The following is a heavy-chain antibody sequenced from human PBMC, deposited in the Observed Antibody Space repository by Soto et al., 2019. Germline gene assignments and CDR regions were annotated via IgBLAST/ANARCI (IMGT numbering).Heavy chain of an antibody. D-gene: IGHD2-21*02. CDR2: INAEGNT. CDR1: GFTFSPYW. V-gene: IGHV3-74*01. CDR3: ARGSKTAFDP. J-gene: IGHJ5*02. Sequence: EVQLVESGGGLVQPGGSLRLSCAASGFTFSPYWMHWVRQTPGKGLVWVSRINAEGNTIYADSVKGRFTISRDNAKNMLYLQMTRLRAEDTAVYFCARGSKTAFDPWGQGTLVTVSS.